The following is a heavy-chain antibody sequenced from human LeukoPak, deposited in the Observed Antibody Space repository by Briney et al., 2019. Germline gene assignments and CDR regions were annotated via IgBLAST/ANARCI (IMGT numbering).Heavy chain of an antibody. CDR2: IIPTLGIA. CDR1: GGTFSSYA. D-gene: IGHD2-2*01. V-gene: IGHV1-69*04. CDR3: ARDVGYCSSTSCSYYYYYGMDV. Sequence: ASVKVSCKASGGTFSSYAISWVRQAPGQGLEWMGRIIPTLGIANYAQKFQGRVTITADKSTSTAYMELSSLRSEDTAVYYCARDVGYCSSTSCSYYYYYGMDVWGQGTTVTVSS. J-gene: IGHJ6*02.